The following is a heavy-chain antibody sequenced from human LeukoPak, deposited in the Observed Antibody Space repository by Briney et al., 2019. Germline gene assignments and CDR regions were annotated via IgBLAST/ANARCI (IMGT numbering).Heavy chain of an antibody. CDR1: VYTFNSYV. CDR3: AKDGDQVTVTKFDY. Sequence: GGSLRLSCAAWVYTFNSYVMRGVRQAPGKGLEWVSGISGSGGTTYHADSVKGRFTISRDNSKNTLYLEMNSLRAEDTAVYYCAKDGDQVTVTKFDYGGQGTLVTVSS. V-gene: IGHV3-23*01. D-gene: IGHD4-17*01. J-gene: IGHJ4*02. CDR2: ISGSGGTT.